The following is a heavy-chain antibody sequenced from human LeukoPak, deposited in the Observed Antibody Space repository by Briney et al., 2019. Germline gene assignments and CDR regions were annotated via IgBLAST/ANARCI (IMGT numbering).Heavy chain of an antibody. CDR3: ARGMYHDFWSGFEPFDY. CDR2: IIPFFGTA. J-gene: IGHJ4*02. CDR1: GGTFSSYA. D-gene: IGHD3-3*01. Sequence: SVKVSCKASGGTFSSYAISWVRQAPGQGLEWMGGIIPFFGTANYAQKFQGRVTITADESTSTAYMELSSLRSEDTAVYYCARGMYHDFWSGFEPFDYWGQGTLVTVSS. V-gene: IGHV1-69*13.